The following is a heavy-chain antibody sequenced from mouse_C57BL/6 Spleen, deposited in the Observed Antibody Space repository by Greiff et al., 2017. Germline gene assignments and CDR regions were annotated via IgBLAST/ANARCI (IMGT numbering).Heavy chain of an antibody. CDR3: VSYYYGSSYAWFAY. V-gene: IGHV10-1*01. CDR1: GFSFNTYA. CDR2: IRSKSNNYAT. Sequence: EVQLVESGGGLVQPKGSLKLSCAASGFSFNTYAMNWVRQAPGKGLEWVARIRSKSNNYATYYADSVKDRFTISRDDSESMLYLQMNNLKTEDTAMYYCVSYYYGSSYAWFAYWGQGTLVTVSA. J-gene: IGHJ3*01. D-gene: IGHD1-1*01.